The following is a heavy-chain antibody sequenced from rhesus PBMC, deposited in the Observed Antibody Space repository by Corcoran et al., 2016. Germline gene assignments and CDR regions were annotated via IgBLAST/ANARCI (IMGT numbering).Heavy chain of an antibody. J-gene: IGHJ4*01. CDR2: IRRGGAT. CDR3: AEGDRG. V-gene: IGHV3S42*01. Sequence: EVYLVESGGGLAKPGGSLRLSCAASGFTFSDSWMKGVRQTPGKGLGWISAIRRGGATYDADTMKGRFTISRDNAKNTLSLQMNSLTIDDTAVYYCAEGDRGWGQGVLVTVST. D-gene: IGHD5-42*01. CDR1: GFTFSDSW.